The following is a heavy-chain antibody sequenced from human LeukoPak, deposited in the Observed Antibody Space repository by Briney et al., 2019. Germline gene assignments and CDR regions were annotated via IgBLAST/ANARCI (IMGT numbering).Heavy chain of an antibody. CDR2: INHSRST. Sequence: PSETLSLTCAVYGGSFSGYYWSWIRQPPGKGLEWMGEINHSRSTNYNPSLKSRVTISVDTSMNQFSLKLSSVTAADTAVYYCARDRYCSNGSCYSDNWGQGTLVTVSS. CDR3: ARDRYCSNGSCYSDN. CDR1: GGSFSGYY. D-gene: IGHD2-15*01. V-gene: IGHV4-34*01. J-gene: IGHJ4*02.